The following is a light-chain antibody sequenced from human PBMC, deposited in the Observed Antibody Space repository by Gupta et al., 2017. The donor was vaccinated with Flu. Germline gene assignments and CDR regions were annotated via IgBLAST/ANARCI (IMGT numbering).Light chain of an antibody. V-gene: IGLV3-1*01. CDR3: QAGDSSMVV. CDR2: NDH. J-gene: IGLJ2*01. CDR1: ELGEKC. Sequence: SPGQTTGSTCSVNELGEKCASKSKQKPGQVPVLVMYNDHKRTAEVPERFSGSSSGDTAVLTMHGTQAVDEDDYYCQAGDSSMVVFGGGTKLTVL.